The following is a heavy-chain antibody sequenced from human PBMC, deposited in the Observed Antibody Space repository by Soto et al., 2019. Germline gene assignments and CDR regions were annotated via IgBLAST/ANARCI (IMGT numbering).Heavy chain of an antibody. Sequence: VQLVESGGGVVQPGRSLSLSCAASGFTFSNYGMHWVRQAPGKGLEWVAVISYDGSNKYYADSVKGRFTISRDNSKNTLFLQMNSLRAEDTAVYYCAKDLTMITVYWGQGTLVTVSS. D-gene: IGHD3-22*01. J-gene: IGHJ4*02. V-gene: IGHV3-30*18. CDR2: ISYDGSNK. CDR3: AKDLTMITVY. CDR1: GFTFSNYG.